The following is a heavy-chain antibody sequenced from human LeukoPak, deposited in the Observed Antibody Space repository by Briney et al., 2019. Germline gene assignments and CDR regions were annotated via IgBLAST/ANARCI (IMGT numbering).Heavy chain of an antibody. CDR1: GGSISSGYY. CDR3: AKYSSSSDWFDP. V-gene: IGHV4-38-2*02. CDR2: IYHSGST. J-gene: IGHJ5*02. Sequence: PSETLSLTCTVSGGSISSGYYWGWIRQPPGKGLEWIGSIYHSGSTYYNPSLKSRVTISVDTSKNQFSLKLSSVTAADTAVYYCAKYSSSSDWFDPWGQGTLVTVSS. D-gene: IGHD6-6*01.